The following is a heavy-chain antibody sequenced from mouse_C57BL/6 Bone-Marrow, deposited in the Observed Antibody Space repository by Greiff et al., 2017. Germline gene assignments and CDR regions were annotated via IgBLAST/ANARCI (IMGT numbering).Heavy chain of an antibody. D-gene: IGHD1-1*01. V-gene: IGHV1-26*01. CDR2: INPNNGGT. CDR3: ARLDYYGSSYDGYFDV. Sequence: VQLQQSGPELVKPGASVKISCKASGYTFTDYYMNWVKQSHGKSLEWIGDINPNNGGTSYNQKFKGKATLTVDKSSSTAYMELRSLTSEDSAVYYCARLDYYGSSYDGYFDVWGTGTTVTVSS. J-gene: IGHJ1*03. CDR1: GYTFTDYY.